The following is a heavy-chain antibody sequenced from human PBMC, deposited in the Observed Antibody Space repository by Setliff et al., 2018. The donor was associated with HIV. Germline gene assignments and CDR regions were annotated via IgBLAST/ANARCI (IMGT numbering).Heavy chain of an antibody. CDR2: ISSTGSTI. V-gene: IGHV3-48*03. D-gene: IGHD4-17*01. J-gene: IGHJ4*02. CDR1: GFTFSRYE. Sequence: PGGSLRLSCAASGFTFSRYEMNWVRQAPGKGLEWLSHISSTGSTIHYTDSVKGRFTISRDNAKNSLYLQMNSLRAEDTAVYYCARDSNDYGDYILDYWGQGTLVTVSS. CDR3: ARDSNDYGDYILDY.